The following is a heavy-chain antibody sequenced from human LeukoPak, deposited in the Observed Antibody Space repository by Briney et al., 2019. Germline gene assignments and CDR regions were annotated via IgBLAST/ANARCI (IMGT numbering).Heavy chain of an antibody. Sequence: GASVKVSCKASGYTFTGYYMHWVRQAPGQGLEWMGWINPNSGGTNYAQKFQGRVTMTRDTSISTAYMELRSLRSDDTAVYYCARDALYSSSSAGSRYFDYWGQGTLVTVSS. CDR1: GYTFTGYY. D-gene: IGHD6-13*01. CDR2: INPNSGGT. CDR3: ARDALYSSSSAGSRYFDY. J-gene: IGHJ4*02. V-gene: IGHV1-2*02.